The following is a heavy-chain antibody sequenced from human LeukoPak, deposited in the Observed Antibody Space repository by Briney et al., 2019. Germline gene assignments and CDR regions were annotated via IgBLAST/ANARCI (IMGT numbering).Heavy chain of an antibody. V-gene: IGHV4-30-4*08. CDR2: IYYSGST. J-gene: IGHJ4*02. Sequence: SETLSLTCTVSGGSISSGDYYWSWIRQPPGKGLEWIGYIYYSGSTYYNPSLKSRVTISVDTSKNQFSLKLSSVTAADTAVYYCARGGAPAARPLDYWGQGTLVTVSS. D-gene: IGHD2-2*01. CDR1: GGSISSGDYY. CDR3: ARGGAPAARPLDY.